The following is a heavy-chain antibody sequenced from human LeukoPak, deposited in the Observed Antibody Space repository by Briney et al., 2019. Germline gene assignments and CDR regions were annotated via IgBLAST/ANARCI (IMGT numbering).Heavy chain of an antibody. CDR2: IDYSGKT. J-gene: IGHJ5*02. V-gene: IGHV4-59*12. CDR1: GDSISRYF. CDR3: ARRHGSGSYYPPVNWFDP. D-gene: IGHD3-10*01. Sequence: TTSETLSLTCPVSGDSISRYFWNWIRQPPGKGLEWIGYIDYSGKTNYNPSLNSRVTISVETSKNQFSLKLSSVTAADTAVYYCARRHGSGSYYPPVNWFDPWGQGTLVTVSS.